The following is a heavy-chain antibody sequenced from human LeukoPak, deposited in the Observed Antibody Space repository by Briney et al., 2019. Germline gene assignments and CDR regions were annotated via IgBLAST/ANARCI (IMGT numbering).Heavy chain of an antibody. V-gene: IGHV4-59*08. D-gene: IGHD6-19*01. Sequence: SETLSLTCTVSGGSISSYYWSWIRQPPGKGLEWIGYIYYSGNTNYSPSLKSRVTISVDTSKNQFSLKLSSVTATDTAVYYCARHAQGHWLVPCDYWGQGTLVTVSS. J-gene: IGHJ4*02. CDR3: ARHAQGHWLVPCDY. CDR1: GGSISSYY. CDR2: IYYSGNT.